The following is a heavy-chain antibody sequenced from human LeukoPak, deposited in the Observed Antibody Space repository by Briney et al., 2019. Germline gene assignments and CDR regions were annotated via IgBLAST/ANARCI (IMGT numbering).Heavy chain of an antibody. CDR3: ARGDTSGGDCRFDP. CDR1: GGSISSSSYF. D-gene: IGHD2-21*02. J-gene: IGHJ5*02. Sequence: SETLSLTCTVSGGSISSSSYFWSWIRQPPGRGLEWVGYVYHSGGTYYNPSLKTPVTISIDRSKNQFSLKLSSVTAADTAVYYCARGDTSGGDCRFDPWGQGTLVTVSS. CDR2: VYHSGGT. V-gene: IGHV4-30-2*01.